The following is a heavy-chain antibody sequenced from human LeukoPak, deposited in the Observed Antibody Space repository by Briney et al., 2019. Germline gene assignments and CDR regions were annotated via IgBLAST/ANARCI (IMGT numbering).Heavy chain of an antibody. V-gene: IGHV4-34*01. Sequence: SETLPLTCAVSGGPFSHYYWTWIRQSPGKGLEWIGEITHTRRTNYNPVLRSRVTISVDTSRNQFSLKLRSMTAADTAVYYCARAEAGKPFDYWGQGTLVTVSS. D-gene: IGHD4-23*01. CDR3: ARAEAGKPFDY. CDR1: GGPFSHYY. CDR2: ITHTRRT. J-gene: IGHJ4*02.